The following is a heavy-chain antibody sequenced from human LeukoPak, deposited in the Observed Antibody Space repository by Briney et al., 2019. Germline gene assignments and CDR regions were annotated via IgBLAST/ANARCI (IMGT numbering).Heavy chain of an antibody. Sequence: ASVKVSCKVSGYTLTELSMHWVRQAPGKGLEWMGGFDPEDGETIYAQKFQGRVTMTEDTSTDTAYMELSSLRSEDTAVYYCATVRLVVPAAKGDAFDIWGQGTMVTVSS. V-gene: IGHV1-24*01. CDR2: FDPEDGET. CDR3: ATVRLVVPAAKGDAFDI. CDR1: GYTLTELS. J-gene: IGHJ3*02. D-gene: IGHD2-2*01.